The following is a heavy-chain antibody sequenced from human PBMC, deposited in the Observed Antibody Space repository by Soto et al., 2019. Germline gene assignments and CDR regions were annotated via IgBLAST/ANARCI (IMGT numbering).Heavy chain of an antibody. V-gene: IGHV1-18*01. J-gene: IGHJ6*02. CDR3: ARDHEYSSSSWGSRDDYYGMDV. CDR2: IRAYNGNT. D-gene: IGHD6-6*01. Sequence: GASVKVSCKASGYTFTSYGISWVRQAPGQGLEWMGWIRAYNGNTNYAQKLQGRVTMTTDTSTSTAYMELRSLRAEDTAVCYCARDHEYSSSSWGSRDDYYGMDVWGQGTTVTVSS. CDR1: GYTFTSYG.